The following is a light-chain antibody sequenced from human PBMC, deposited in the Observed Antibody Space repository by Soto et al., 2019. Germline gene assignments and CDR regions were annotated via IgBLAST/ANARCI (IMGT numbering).Light chain of an antibody. CDR2: GNN. Sequence: QSALTQSPSVSGAPGQRVSISCTGTSSNIGAGFDVHWYQQLPATAPKLLIYGNNNRPSGVPDRFSGAKSGTSASLAITGLQAEDDADYCCQSYDTSLSGGSVFGTGTKVTVL. CDR1: SSNIGAGFD. V-gene: IGLV1-40*01. CDR3: QSYDTSLSGGSV. J-gene: IGLJ1*01.